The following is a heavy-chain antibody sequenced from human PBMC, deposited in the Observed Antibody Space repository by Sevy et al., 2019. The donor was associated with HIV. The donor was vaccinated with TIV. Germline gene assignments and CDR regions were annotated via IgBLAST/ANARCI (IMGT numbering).Heavy chain of an antibody. CDR1: GFTLSSYS. Sequence: GGSLRLSCAASGFTLSSYSMNWVRQAPRKGLEWVSSISSTSTYIYYADSVKGQVTISRDNAKNSLFLQMNSLRAEDTAVYYCARGYHYDSSGYYSGDAFDVWGQGTMVTVSS. V-gene: IGHV3-21*01. J-gene: IGHJ3*01. CDR2: ISSTSTYI. CDR3: ARGYHYDSSGYYSGDAFDV. D-gene: IGHD3-22*01.